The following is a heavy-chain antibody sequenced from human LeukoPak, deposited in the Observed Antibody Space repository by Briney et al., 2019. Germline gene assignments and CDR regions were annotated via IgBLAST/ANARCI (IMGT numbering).Heavy chain of an antibody. CDR3: AKNHDSRNSRYFGY. CDR2: ISGNGGNT. J-gene: IGHJ4*02. Sequence: GGSLILSCVASGFTFTTYAMSWVRQAPGKGLEWVSAISGNGGNTYYADSVKGRFTISRDNSKNTLYLQMNSLRAEDTAVYYCAKNHDSRNSRYFGYWGQGTLVTDSS. CDR1: GFTFTTYA. D-gene: IGHD3-22*01. V-gene: IGHV3-23*01.